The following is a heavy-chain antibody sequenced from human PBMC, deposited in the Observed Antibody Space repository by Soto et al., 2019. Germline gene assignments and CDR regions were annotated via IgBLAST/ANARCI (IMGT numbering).Heavy chain of an antibody. CDR3: AKPLGLLRRAMAQGSDY. J-gene: IGHJ4*02. V-gene: IGHV3-30*02. D-gene: IGHD5-18*01. CDR2: IWYDGSNK. Sequence: GGSLRLSCAASGFTFSSYGMHWVRQAPGKGLEWVAVIWYDGSNKYYADSVKGRFTISRDNSKNTLYLQMSSLRPEDTAVYYCAKPLGLLRRAMAQGSDYWGQGTLVTVSS. CDR1: GFTFSSYG.